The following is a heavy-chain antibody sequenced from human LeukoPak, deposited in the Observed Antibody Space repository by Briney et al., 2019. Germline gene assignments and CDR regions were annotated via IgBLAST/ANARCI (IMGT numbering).Heavy chain of an antibody. CDR2: INPKSGGT. V-gene: IGHV1-2*02. CDR1: GYTFTGYY. J-gene: IGHJ4*02. Sequence: GASVKVSCKASGYTFTGYYMNWVRQAPGQGLEWMGWINPKSGGTNYAQKFQGRVAMTRDTSIGTAYVELSRLRSDDTAVYYCARGDYYFDYWGQGTLVSVSS. CDR3: ARGDYYFDY. D-gene: IGHD3/OR15-3a*01.